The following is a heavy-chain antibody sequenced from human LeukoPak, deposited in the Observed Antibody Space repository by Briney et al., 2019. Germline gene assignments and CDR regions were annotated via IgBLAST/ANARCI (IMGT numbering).Heavy chain of an antibody. Sequence: GRSLRLSCAASGFTFSSYAMHWVRQAPGKGLVWVSRIKSDGSSTSYADSVKGRFTISRDNVKNMLYLQMNSLRAEDTALYYCARATTTVTTTDFGYWGQGTLVTVSS. CDR1: GFTFSSYA. D-gene: IGHD4-17*01. V-gene: IGHV3-74*01. CDR3: ARATTTVTTTDFGY. CDR2: IKSDGSST. J-gene: IGHJ4*02.